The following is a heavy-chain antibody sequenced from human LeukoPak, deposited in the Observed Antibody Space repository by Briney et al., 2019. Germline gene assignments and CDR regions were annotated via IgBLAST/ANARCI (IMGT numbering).Heavy chain of an antibody. D-gene: IGHD2-2*01. V-gene: IGHV3-23*01. J-gene: IGHJ5*02. Sequence: GWTLRLSCAASGFTFSSYGMTWVRQAPGKGLEWVSAISGTGGSTYYADSVKGRFTISRDNSKNTLYLQMNSLRAEDTAVYYCAKDLIVVLPPARSNWFDPWGQGTLVTVSS. CDR2: ISGTGGST. CDR3: AKDLIVVLPPARSNWFDP. CDR1: GFTFSSYG.